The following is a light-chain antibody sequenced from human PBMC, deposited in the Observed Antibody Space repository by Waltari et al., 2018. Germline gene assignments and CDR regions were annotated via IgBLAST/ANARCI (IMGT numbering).Light chain of an antibody. CDR3: QQRSNWPRPLT. CDR1: QSVSSY. CDR2: DAS. Sequence: EIVLTQSPATLSLSPGERATLSCRASQSVSSYLAWYQQKPGQAPRLLIYDASNRATGIPARFSGSGSWTDFTLTISSLEPEDFAVYYCQQRSNWPRPLTFGGGTKVEIK. V-gene: IGKV3-11*01. J-gene: IGKJ4*01.